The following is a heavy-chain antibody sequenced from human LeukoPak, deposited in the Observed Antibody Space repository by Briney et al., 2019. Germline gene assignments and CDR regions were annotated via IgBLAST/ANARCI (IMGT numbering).Heavy chain of an antibody. J-gene: IGHJ3*02. CDR3: ARDRGRGSSGYWAFDI. CDR1: GYTFTSYG. CDR2: ITAYNGNT. V-gene: IGHV1-18*01. Sequence: ASVKVSCKASGYTFTSYGISWVRQAPGQGLEWMGWITAYNGNTNYAQKFKGRVTMTTDTSTSTAYMELRSLRSDDTAVYYCARDRGRGSSGYWAFDIWGQGTMVTVSS. D-gene: IGHD3-22*01.